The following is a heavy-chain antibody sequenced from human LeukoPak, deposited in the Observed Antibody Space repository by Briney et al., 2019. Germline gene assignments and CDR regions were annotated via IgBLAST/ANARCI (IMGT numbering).Heavy chain of an antibody. J-gene: IGHJ5*02. CDR2: IIPIFGTA. CDR3: ARDPETNNYDFWSGYYGAHGWFDP. Sequence: ASVKVSCKASGGTFSSYAISWVRQAPGQGLEWMGGIIPIFGTANYAQKFQGRVTITADESTSTAYMELSSLRSEDTAVYYCARDPETNNYDFWSGYYGAHGWFDPWGQGTLVTVSS. CDR1: GGTFSSYA. D-gene: IGHD3-3*01. V-gene: IGHV1-69*13.